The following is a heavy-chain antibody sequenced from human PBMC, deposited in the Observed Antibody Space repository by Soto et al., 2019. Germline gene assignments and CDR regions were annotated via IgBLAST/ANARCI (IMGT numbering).Heavy chain of an antibody. D-gene: IGHD1-26*01. CDR1: GYTLTELS. J-gene: IGHJ3*02. CDR3: ATEGATNPLDAFDI. CDR2: FDPEDGET. V-gene: IGHV1-24*01. Sequence: ASVKVSCKVSGYTLTELSMHWVRQAPGKGLEWMGGFDPEDGETIYAQKFQGRVTMTEDTSTDTAYMELSSLRSEDTAVYYCATEGATNPLDAFDIWGQGTMATVSS.